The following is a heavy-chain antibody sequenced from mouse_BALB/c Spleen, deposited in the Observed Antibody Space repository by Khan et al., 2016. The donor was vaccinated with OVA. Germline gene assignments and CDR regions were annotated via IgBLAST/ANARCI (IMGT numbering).Heavy chain of an antibody. V-gene: IGHV5-17*02. CDR2: ISSDSNTI. CDR3: ARKGYSYVDY. J-gene: IGHJ2*01. D-gene: IGHD2-3*01. CDR1: GFTFSGFG. Sequence: EVELVESGGGLVQTGGSRKLSCAASGFTFSGFGMHWVRQAPEKGLEGVAYISSDSNTIYYAATVKGRFTISRDHPKNTLFLQINCLRTEDTSMYYCARKGYSYVDYWGQGTTLTVSS.